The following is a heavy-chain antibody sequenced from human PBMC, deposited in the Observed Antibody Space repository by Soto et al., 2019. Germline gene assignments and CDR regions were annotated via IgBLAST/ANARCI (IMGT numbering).Heavy chain of an antibody. J-gene: IGHJ4*02. V-gene: IGHV3-23*01. CDR2: ISDNVGST. D-gene: IGHD2-2*01. Sequence: GSLRLSCAASGFTFSSYVMGWVRQAPGKGLDWVSTISDNVGSTYYADSVKGRFTISRDNSKNTLYLQMNSLRAEDTAVYYCTALGFCSSASCSPAYWGQGT. CDR3: TALGFCSSASCSPAY. CDR1: GFTFSSYV.